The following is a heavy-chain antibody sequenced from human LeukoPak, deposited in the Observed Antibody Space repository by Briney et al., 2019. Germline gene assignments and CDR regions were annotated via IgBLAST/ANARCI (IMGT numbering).Heavy chain of an antibody. CDR3: ARTTVEMATTFDY. CDR2: IYHSGST. J-gene: IGHJ4*02. Sequence: SSETLSLTCAVSGGSISSSNWWSWVRQPPGKGLEWIGEIYHSGSTNYNPSLKSRVTISVDKSKNQFSLKLSSVTAADTAVYYCARTTVEMATTFDYWGQGTLVTVSS. CDR1: GGSISSSNW. V-gene: IGHV4-4*02. D-gene: IGHD5-24*01.